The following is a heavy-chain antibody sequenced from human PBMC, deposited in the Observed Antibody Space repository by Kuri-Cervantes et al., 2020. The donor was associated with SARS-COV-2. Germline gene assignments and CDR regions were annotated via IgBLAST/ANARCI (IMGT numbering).Heavy chain of an antibody. Sequence: CTVSDDPMTSGNYYWSWIRQPAGKGLEWIGHIYTTGSTNYNPSLESRVSISLDKSKNQFSLKLSSVTAADTAVYYCARADDFWSGHDAFDIWGQGKMVTVSS. J-gene: IGHJ3*02. CDR1: DDPMTSGNYY. D-gene: IGHD3-3*01. CDR3: ARADDFWSGHDAFDI. CDR2: IYTTGST. V-gene: IGHV4-61*09.